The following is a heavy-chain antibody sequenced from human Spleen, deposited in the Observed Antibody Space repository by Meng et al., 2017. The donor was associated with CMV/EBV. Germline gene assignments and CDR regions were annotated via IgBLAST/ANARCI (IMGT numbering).Heavy chain of an antibody. D-gene: IGHD3-22*01. Sequence: GGSLRLSCAASGFIFSSYSINWVRQAPGKGLEWVSSISGSSVYIYYADSVKGRFTISRDNAKKSVYLQMNRLGVEDTAVYYCARDTWASDSSGFDYWGQGALVTVSS. J-gene: IGHJ4*02. CDR3: ARDTWASDSSGFDY. CDR2: ISGSSVYI. V-gene: IGHV3-21*01. CDR1: GFIFSSYS.